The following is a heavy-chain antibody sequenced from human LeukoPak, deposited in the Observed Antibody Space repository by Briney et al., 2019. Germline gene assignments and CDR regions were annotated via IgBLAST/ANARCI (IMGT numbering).Heavy chain of an antibody. CDR2: IYTSGST. D-gene: IGHD2-21*02. J-gene: IGHJ4*02. V-gene: IGHV4-61*02. CDR1: GGSISSGSYY. CDR3: ARESYCGGACYSED. Sequence: SQTLSLTCTVSGGSISSGSYYWSWSRQPAGKGLEWIGRIYTSGSTNYNPSLKSRVTISVDTSKTQFSLKLSSVTAADTAVYYCARESYCGGACYSEDWGQGTLVTVSS.